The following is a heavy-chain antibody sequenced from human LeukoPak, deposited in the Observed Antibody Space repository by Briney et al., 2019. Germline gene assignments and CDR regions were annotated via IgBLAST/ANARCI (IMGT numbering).Heavy chain of an antibody. Sequence: SETLSLTCAVYGGSFSGYFWSWIRQPPGKGLEWIGEINHSGSTNYNPSLKSRVTISIDTSKNQFSLKLSSVTAADTAVYYCARLITLRPRIYYYYYMXVWGKGTTVTVSS. V-gene: IGHV4-34*01. J-gene: IGHJ6*03. CDR1: GGSFSGYF. CDR3: ARLITLRPRIYYYYYMXV. CDR2: INHSGST. D-gene: IGHD1-14*01.